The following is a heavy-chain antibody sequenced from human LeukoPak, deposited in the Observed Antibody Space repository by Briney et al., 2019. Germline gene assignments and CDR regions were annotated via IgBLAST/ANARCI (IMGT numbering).Heavy chain of an antibody. V-gene: IGHV3-33*01. J-gene: IGHJ4*02. CDR1: GFTFSSYG. D-gene: IGHD3-3*01. CDR2: IWYDGSNK. CDR3: ARVAGVVTHFDY. Sequence: GGSLRLSCAASGFTFSSYGMPWVRQAPGKGLEWVAVIWYDGSNKYYADSVKGRFTISRDNSKNTLYLQMNSLRAEDTAVYYCARVAGVVTHFDYWGQGTLVTVSS.